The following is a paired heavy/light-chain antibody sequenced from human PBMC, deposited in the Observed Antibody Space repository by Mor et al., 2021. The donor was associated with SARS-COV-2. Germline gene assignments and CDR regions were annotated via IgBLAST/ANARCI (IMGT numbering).Light chain of an antibody. J-gene: IGKJ2*01. Sequence: EIVMTQSPATLSVSPGERATLSCRAGQTVSSNLAWFQQKPGQSPKLLIYDASSRATGIPARFSGSGSGTEFSLTISSLQSEDFAVYYCQQYNNWPYTFGQGTKLEIK. CDR1: QTVSSN. CDR3: QQYNNWPYT. CDR2: DAS. V-gene: IGKV3-15*01.
Heavy chain of an antibody. CDR1: GFTFDDYA. Sequence: EVQLVESGGGLVQPGRSLRLSCAASGFTFDDYAMHWVRQAPGKGLEWVSGFGWNSGSIGYADSVKGRFTMSRDNAKNSLYLQMNSLRVEDTAFYYCVKATVGTYFDYWGQGSLVTVSS. CDR3: VKATVGTYFDY. J-gene: IGHJ4*02. D-gene: IGHD6-13*01. V-gene: IGHV3-9*01. CDR2: FGWNSGSI.